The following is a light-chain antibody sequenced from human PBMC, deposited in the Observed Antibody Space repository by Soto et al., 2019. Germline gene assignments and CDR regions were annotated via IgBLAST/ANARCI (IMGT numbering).Light chain of an antibody. V-gene: IGKV3-15*01. CDR2: DAS. CDR3: QHYNYWPYT. Sequence: EIVMTQSPATLSLSPGERATLSCRASQTIDNTLAWYQRKPGKAPRLLIYDASTRATRVPARFSGSGSGTDFTLTISSLQSEDFAVYYCQHYNYWPYTFGQGTKVDIK. J-gene: IGKJ2*01. CDR1: QTIDNT.